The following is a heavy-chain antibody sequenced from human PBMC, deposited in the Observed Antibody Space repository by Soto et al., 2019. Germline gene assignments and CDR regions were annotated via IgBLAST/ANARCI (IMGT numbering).Heavy chain of an antibody. D-gene: IGHD6-19*01. J-gene: IGHJ5*02. CDR1: GYTFNNYG. CDR3: ARVQQWLETNWFDP. CDR2: ISAYNGNT. Sequence: GASVKVSCKASGYTFNNYGVIWVRQAPGQGLEWMGWISAYNGNTNYAQKLQGRVTMTTDTSTSTAYMELRSLRSDDTAVYYCARVQQWLETNWFDPWGQGTLVTVSS. V-gene: IGHV1-18*01.